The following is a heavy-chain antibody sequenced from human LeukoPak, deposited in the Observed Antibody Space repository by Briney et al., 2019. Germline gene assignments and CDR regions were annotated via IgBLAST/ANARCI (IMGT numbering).Heavy chain of an antibody. Sequence: GGSLSLSCAASGFSFSDFYMSWIRQAPGMGLEWISYIGTRSNPIYYADSVKGRFTISRDDAKNSLYLQMNSLRDEDTAVYFCAREARGSERDFDYWGQGLRRTLSS. J-gene: IGHJ4*02. V-gene: IGHV3-11*01. D-gene: IGHD3-10*01. CDR1: GFSFSDFY. CDR2: IGTRSNPI. CDR3: AREARGSERDFDY.